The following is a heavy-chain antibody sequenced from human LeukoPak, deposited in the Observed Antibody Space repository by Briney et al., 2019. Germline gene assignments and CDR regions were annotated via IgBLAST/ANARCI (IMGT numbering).Heavy chain of an antibody. Sequence: GGSLRLSCAASGFTFSSYAMLWVRQAPGKGLEYVSAISSNGGSTYYANSVKGRFTISRDNSKNTLYLQMGSLRAEDMAVYYCARALRASAASDYWGQGTLVTVSS. V-gene: IGHV3-64*01. D-gene: IGHD6-6*01. CDR3: ARALRASAASDY. J-gene: IGHJ4*02. CDR2: ISSNGGST. CDR1: GFTFSSYA.